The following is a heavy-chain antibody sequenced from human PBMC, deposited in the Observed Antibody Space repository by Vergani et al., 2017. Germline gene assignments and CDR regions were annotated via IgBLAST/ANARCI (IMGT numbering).Heavy chain of an antibody. CDR2: ISSSSAYI. CDR1: GISFSNYT. CDR3: ARTGEWMRSNNGPPDYVVAMDV. D-gene: IGHD3-10*01. J-gene: IGHJ6*02. Sequence: EAQLVESGGGAVKPGGSLRLSCTASGISFSNYTINWVRQAPGKGLEWVASISSSSAYIDYVDSIKGRFTISRDNAKRSVFLQMNSLRAEDTAVYYCARTGEWMRSNNGPPDYVVAMDVWGQGTTVIVSS. V-gene: IGHV3-21*02.